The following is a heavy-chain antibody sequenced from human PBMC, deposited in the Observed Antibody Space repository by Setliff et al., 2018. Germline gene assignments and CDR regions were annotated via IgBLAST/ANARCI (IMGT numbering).Heavy chain of an antibody. Sequence: ASVKVSCKASGYTFTNYGISWVRQAPGQGLEWMGWTSASNGNTNSAQKLQGRVTMTTDTSTSTAYMELRSLRSDDTAVYYCARDSPTVVTHIRAFDIWGQGTMVTVSS. D-gene: IGHD4-17*01. J-gene: IGHJ3*02. CDR1: GYTFTNYG. V-gene: IGHV1-18*01. CDR2: TSASNGNT. CDR3: ARDSPTVVTHIRAFDI.